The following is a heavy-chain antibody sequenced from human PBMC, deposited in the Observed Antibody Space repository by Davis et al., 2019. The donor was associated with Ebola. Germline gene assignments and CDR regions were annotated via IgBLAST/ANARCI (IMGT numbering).Heavy chain of an antibody. D-gene: IGHD6-19*01. CDR2: INSDGSST. Sequence: GESLKISCAASGFTFSSYWMHWVRQAPGKGLVWVSRINSDGSSTSYADSVKGRFTISRDNAKNTLYLQMNSLRAEDTAVYYCARDRGLYSSGWIDYWSQGTLVTVSS. J-gene: IGHJ4*02. CDR3: ARDRGLYSSGWIDY. V-gene: IGHV3-74*01. CDR1: GFTFSSYW.